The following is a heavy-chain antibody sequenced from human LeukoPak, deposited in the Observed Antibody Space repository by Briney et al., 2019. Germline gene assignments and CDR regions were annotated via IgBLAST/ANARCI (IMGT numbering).Heavy chain of an antibody. CDR1: GFTFSSYA. J-gene: IGHJ4*02. Sequence: GSLRLSCAASGFTFSSYAMSWVRQAPGKGLEWVSAISGSGGSTYYADSVKGRFTISRDNSKNTLYLQMNSLRAEDTAVYYCAKAHCSGGSCYSSFDYWGQGTLVTVSS. V-gene: IGHV3-23*01. CDR2: ISGSGGST. D-gene: IGHD2-15*01. CDR3: AKAHCSGGSCYSSFDY.